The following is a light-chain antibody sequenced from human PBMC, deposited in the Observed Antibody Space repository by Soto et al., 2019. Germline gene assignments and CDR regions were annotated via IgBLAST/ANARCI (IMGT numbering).Light chain of an antibody. Sequence: QSALTQPASVSGSPGQSITISCTGTSSDVGGYKYVSWYQHHADKAPKLMIYEVSNRPSGVSNRFSGSKSGNTASLTIYGLQAEDEADYYCSSFSSSTTLDVFGTGTKLTVL. CDR1: SSDVGGYKY. CDR2: EVS. J-gene: IGLJ1*01. CDR3: SSFSSSTTLDV. V-gene: IGLV2-14*01.